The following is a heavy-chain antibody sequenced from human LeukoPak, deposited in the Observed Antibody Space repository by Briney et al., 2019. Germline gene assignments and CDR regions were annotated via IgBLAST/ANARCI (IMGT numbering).Heavy chain of an antibody. J-gene: IGHJ4*02. Sequence: GASVKVSCKASGYTFINYYVHWVRQAPGQGLEWMGMINPNGGSTTYAQNFQGRVTMTRDTSIGTAYMELSGLRSDDTAVYYCASLDGSGSYYQIWGQGTLVTVSS. D-gene: IGHD3-10*01. CDR2: INPNGGST. V-gene: IGHV1-2*02. CDR3: ASLDGSGSYYQI. CDR1: GYTFINYY.